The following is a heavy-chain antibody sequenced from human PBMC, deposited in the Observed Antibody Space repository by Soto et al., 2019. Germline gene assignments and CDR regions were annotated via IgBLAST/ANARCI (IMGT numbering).Heavy chain of an antibody. D-gene: IGHD3-16*01. Sequence: EVQLVESGGGLVQPGGSLRLSCAASGFTFSSYSMNWVRQAPGKGLEWVSYISSSGSTIYYADSVKGRFTISRDNAKNSLYLQMNSLRAEDTAVYYCARRGEWLGGADDYWGQGTLVTVSS. V-gene: IGHV3-48*04. CDR3: ARRGEWLGGADDY. J-gene: IGHJ4*02. CDR2: ISSSGSTI. CDR1: GFTFSSYS.